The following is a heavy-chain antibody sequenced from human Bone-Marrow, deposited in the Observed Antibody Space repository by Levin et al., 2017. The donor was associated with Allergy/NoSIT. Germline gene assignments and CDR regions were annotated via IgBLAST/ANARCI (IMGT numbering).Heavy chain of an antibody. V-gene: IGHV3-33*01. J-gene: IGHJ4*02. CDR2: IWYDGSNK. CDR1: GFTFNTYA. CDR3: AREKYTSGYYYFDY. D-gene: IGHD6-19*01. Sequence: GESLKISCAASGFTFNTYAMHWVRQAPGKGLEWVAVIWYDGSNKYYAASVKGRFTISRDNSKNTVYLQMNSLRAEDTAVYYCAREKYTSGYYYFDYWGQGTLVTVSS.